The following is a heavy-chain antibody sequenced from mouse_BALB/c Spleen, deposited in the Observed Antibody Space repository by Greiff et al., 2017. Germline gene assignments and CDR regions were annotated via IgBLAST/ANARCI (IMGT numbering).Heavy chain of an antibody. CDR2: IYWDDDK. V-gene: IGHV8-12*01. CDR1: GFSLSTSGMG. CDR3: ARSNYYAMDY. J-gene: IGHJ4*01. Sequence: QVTLKVCGPGILQPSQTLSLTCSFSGFSLSTSGMGVSWIRQPSGKGLEWLAHIYWDDDKRYNPSLKSRLTISKDTSSNQVFLKITSVDTADTATYYCARSNYYAMDYWGQGTSVTVSS.